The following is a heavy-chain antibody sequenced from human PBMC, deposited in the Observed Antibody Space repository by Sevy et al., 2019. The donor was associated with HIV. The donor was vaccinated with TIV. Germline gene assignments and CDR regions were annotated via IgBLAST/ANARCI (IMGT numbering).Heavy chain of an antibody. CDR1: GFTFTDYY. D-gene: IGHD3-22*01. V-gene: IGHV3-11*06. Sequence: GGSLRLSCAASGFTFTDYYMNWIRQAPGKGLEWVSYISSSSSYTNYADSVKGRFTISRDNAKNSLYLQMNSLRAEDTAVYYCARDSSGWRRGGFDIWGQGTMVTVSS. CDR3: ARDSSGWRRGGFDI. CDR2: ISSSSSYT. J-gene: IGHJ3*02.